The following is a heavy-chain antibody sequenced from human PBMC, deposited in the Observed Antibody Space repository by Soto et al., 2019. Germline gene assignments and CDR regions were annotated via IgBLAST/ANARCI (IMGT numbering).Heavy chain of an antibody. CDR2: SSGSGGST. J-gene: IGHJ4*02. CDR1: GFTFSSYA. Sequence: GRSLRLSYAASGFTFSSYAVSWVRQAPGKGLEWVSASSGSGGSTYYADSVKGRFTISRDNSKNTLYLQMNSLRAEDTAVYYCATTTLAVKSTHFDYWGQGTLVTVSS. D-gene: IGHD5-12*01. CDR3: ATTTLAVKSTHFDY. V-gene: IGHV3-23*01.